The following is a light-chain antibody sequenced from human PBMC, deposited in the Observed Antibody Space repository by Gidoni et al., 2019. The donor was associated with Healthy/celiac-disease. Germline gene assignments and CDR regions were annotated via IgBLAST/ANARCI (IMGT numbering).Light chain of an antibody. CDR2: GAS. V-gene: IGKV3-15*01. J-gene: IGKJ1*01. CDR3: QQYNNWPPWT. Sequence: IVLTQSQATLSVSPGERATLSCRARQSVSSNLAWYQQKPGQAPRLLIYGASTRATGIPARFSGSGSGTEFTLTISSLQSEDFAVYYCQQYNNWPPWTFGQGTKVEIK. CDR1: QSVSSN.